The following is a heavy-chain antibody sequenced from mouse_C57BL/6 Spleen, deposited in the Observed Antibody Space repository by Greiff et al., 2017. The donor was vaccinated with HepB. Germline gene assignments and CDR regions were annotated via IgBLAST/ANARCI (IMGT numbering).Heavy chain of an antibody. V-gene: IGHV1-82*01. CDR3: ARDSSGYWFAY. CDR1: GYSFSSSW. CDR2: IYPGDGNT. D-gene: IGHD3-2*02. Sequence: QVQLQQSGPELVKPGASVKISCKASGYSFSSSWMNWVKQRPGKGLDWIGRIYPGDGNTKYNGKFKVTATLTADKSSSTTYMQLSSLTSEDSAVYFCARDSSGYWFAYWGQGTLVTVSA. J-gene: IGHJ3*01.